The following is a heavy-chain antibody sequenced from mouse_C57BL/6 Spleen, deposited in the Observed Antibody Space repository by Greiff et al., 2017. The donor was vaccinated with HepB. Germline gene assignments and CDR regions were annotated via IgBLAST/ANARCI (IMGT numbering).Heavy chain of an antibody. Sequence: EVQLQQSGTVLARPGASVKMSCKTSGYTFTSYWMHWVKQRPGQGLEWIGAIYPGNSDTSYNQKFKGKAKLTAVTSASTAYMELSSLTNEDSAVYYCTRSRDYERGYYFDYWGQGTTLTVSS. CDR2: IYPGNSDT. CDR1: GYTFTSYW. J-gene: IGHJ2*01. CDR3: TRSRDYERGYYFDY. D-gene: IGHD2-4*01. V-gene: IGHV1-5*01.